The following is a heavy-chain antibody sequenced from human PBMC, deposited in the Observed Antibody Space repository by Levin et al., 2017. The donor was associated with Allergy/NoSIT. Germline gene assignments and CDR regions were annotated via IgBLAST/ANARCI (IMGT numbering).Heavy chain of an antibody. V-gene: IGHV3-33*01. CDR2: IWYDGSKK. J-gene: IGHJ4*02. CDR3: ARDDGVAAGDY. CDR1: GFSFSSYG. D-gene: IGHD6-25*01. Sequence: LSLTCAASGFSFSSYGMHWVRQAPGKGLEWVAVIWYDGSKKYYADSVEGRFTISRDNSKNTLYLQMNSLRAEDTAVYYCARDDGVAAGDYWGQGTLVTVSS.